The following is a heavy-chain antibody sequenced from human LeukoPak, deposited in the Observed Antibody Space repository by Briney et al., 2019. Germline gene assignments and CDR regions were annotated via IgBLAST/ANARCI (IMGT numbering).Heavy chain of an antibody. CDR2: INPSGCST. J-gene: IGHJ5*02. CDR3: ARESITIFGVVTRGWFDP. CDR1: GYTFTSYY. D-gene: IGHD3-3*01. Sequence: ASVKVSCKASGYTFTSYYMHWVRQAPGQGLEWMGIINPSGCSTSYAQKFQGRVTMTRDMSTSTVYMELSSLRSEDTAVYYCARESITIFGVVTRGWFDPWGQGTLVTVSS. V-gene: IGHV1-46*01.